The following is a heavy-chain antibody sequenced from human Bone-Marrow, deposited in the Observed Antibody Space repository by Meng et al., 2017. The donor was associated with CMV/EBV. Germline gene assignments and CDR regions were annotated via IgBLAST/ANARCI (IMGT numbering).Heavy chain of an antibody. CDR2: IGTTGDT. CDR3: TRGTEFWDGYYYFDS. Sequence: GGSLRLSCAASGFTFRNYDMHWVRQRPGKGLEWVSGIGTTGDTHCPDSVKGRFTTSRDSARNSVYPQMDNVRPADTAVYYCTRGTEFWDGYYYFDSWGQGTLVTVSS. J-gene: IGHJ4*02. V-gene: IGHV3-13*02. CDR1: GFTFRNYD. D-gene: IGHD3/OR15-3a*01.